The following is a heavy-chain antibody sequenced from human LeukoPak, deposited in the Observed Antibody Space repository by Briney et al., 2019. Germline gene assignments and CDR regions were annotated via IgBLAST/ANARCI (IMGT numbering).Heavy chain of an antibody. CDR1: GRSISSYY. J-gene: IGHJ4*02. Sequence: SETLSLTCTVSGRSISSYYWSWIRQPPGKGLEWIGYIYYSGSTNYNPSLKSRVTISVDTSKNQFSLKLSSVTAADTAVYYCAGAPHMYYDFWSGSEFDYWGQGTLVTVSS. CDR2: IYYSGST. D-gene: IGHD3-3*01. V-gene: IGHV4-59*01. CDR3: AGAPHMYYDFWSGSEFDY.